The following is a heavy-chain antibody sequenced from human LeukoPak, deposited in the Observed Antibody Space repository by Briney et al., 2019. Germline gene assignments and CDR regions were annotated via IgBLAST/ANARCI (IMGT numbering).Heavy chain of an antibody. CDR2: IYSGGST. Sequence: PGGSLRLSCAASGFTVSSNYMSWVRQAPGKGLEWVSVIYSGGSTYYADSVKGRFTISRDNSRNTLYLQMNSLIPEDTAVYYCARQSGSYYADWGQGTLVTVSS. CDR1: GFTVSSNY. CDR3: ARQSGSYYAD. V-gene: IGHV3-66*02. J-gene: IGHJ4*02. D-gene: IGHD1-26*01.